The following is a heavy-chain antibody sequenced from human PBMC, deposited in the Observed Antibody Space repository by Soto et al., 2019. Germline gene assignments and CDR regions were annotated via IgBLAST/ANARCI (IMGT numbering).Heavy chain of an antibody. CDR1: GGTFTSYP. Sequence: SVKVSCKASGGTFTSYPISWVRQAPGQGLEWMGGIIPLFGTPNNAQKFRGRPTITADKSTSTAYMELSGLKSEDTAVYYCARNGVAGMDYWGQGTLVTVSS. V-gene: IGHV1-69*06. CDR3: ARNGVAGMDY. D-gene: IGHD3-3*01. J-gene: IGHJ4*02. CDR2: IIPLFGTP.